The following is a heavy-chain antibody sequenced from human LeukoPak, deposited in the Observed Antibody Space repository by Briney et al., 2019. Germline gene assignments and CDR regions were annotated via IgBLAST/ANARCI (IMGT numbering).Heavy chain of an antibody. CDR1: GFTFSSYS. Sequence: GGSLRLSCAASGFTFSSYSMNWVRQAPGKGLEWVSSISSSSSYIYYADSVKGRFTISRDNAKNSLYLQMNSLRAEDTAVYYCARGGVNYWNPRYWGQGTLVTVSS. D-gene: IGHD1-1*01. J-gene: IGHJ4*02. CDR3: ARGGVNYWNPRY. V-gene: IGHV3-21*01. CDR2: ISSSSSYI.